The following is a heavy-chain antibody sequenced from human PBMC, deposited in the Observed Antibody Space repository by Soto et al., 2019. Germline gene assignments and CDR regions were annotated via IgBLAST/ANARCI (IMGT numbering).Heavy chain of an antibody. CDR3: ARAGGLGAVAVDY. V-gene: IGHV4-30-2*01. D-gene: IGHD6-19*01. Sequence: QLQLQESGSGLVKPSQTLSLTCAVSGGSISSGGYSWSWIRQPPGKGLGWIGYISHGSNYYNPSRKSRATRSVDRSKNQFSLKLSSVTAADTAVYYCARAGGLGAVAVDYWGQGTLVTVSS. J-gene: IGHJ4*02. CDR1: GGSISSGGYS. CDR2: ISHGSN.